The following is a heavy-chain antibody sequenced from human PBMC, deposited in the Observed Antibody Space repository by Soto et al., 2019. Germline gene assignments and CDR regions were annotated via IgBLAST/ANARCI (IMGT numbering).Heavy chain of an antibody. CDR1: GYTFTSYY. Sequence: QVQLVQSGAEVKKPGASVKVSCKASGYTFTSYYMHWVRQAPGQGLEWMGIINPSGGSTSYAQKFQGRVTMTSDTSTSTVYMELSSLRSEDTAVYYCARDRLYCSGGSCYSDNWFDPWGQGTLVTVSS. D-gene: IGHD2-15*01. J-gene: IGHJ5*02. CDR2: INPSGGST. CDR3: ARDRLYCSGGSCYSDNWFDP. V-gene: IGHV1-46*03.